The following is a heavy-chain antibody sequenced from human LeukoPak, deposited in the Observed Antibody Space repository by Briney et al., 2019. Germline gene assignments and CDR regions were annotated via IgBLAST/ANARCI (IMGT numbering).Heavy chain of an antibody. J-gene: IGHJ4*02. V-gene: IGHV4-39*01. Sequence: SETLSLTCTVSGGSISSSSYYWGWIRQPPGKGLEWITNIYYSGSTYYNPSLKSRVTISVDTSKNQFSLKLSSVTAADTAVYYCARHRGYTYGFVDYWGQGTLVTVSS. CDR3: ARHRGYTYGFVDY. CDR2: IYYSGST. D-gene: IGHD5-18*01. CDR1: GGSISSSSYY.